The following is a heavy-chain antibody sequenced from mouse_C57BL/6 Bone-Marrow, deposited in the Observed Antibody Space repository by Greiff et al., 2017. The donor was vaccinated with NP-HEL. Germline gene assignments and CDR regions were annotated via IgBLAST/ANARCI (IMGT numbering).Heavy chain of an antibody. CDR1: GFSLTSYG. CDR3: ARKKGDYGPQYFDV. Sequence: QVQLKQSGPGLVQPSQSLSITCTVSGFSLTSYGVHWVRQSPGKGLEWLGVIWSGGSTDYNAAFISRLSISKDNSKSQVFFKMNSLQADDTAIYYCARKKGDYGPQYFDVWGTGTTVTVSS. V-gene: IGHV2-2*01. CDR2: IWSGGST. D-gene: IGHD2-4*01. J-gene: IGHJ1*03.